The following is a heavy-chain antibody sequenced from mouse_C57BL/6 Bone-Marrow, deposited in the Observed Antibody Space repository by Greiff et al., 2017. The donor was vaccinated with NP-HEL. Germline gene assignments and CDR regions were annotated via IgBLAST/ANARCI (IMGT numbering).Heavy chain of an antibody. D-gene: IGHD1-1*01. V-gene: IGHV1-69*01. Sequence: QVQLQQPGAELVMPGASVKLSCKASGYTFTSYWMHWLKQRPGQGLEWIGEIDPSDSYTNYNQKFKGKSTLTVDKSSSTAYMQLSSLTSEDSAVYYCARAPITTQNAMDYWGQGTSVTVSS. J-gene: IGHJ4*01. CDR3: ARAPITTQNAMDY. CDR1: GYTFTSYW. CDR2: IDPSDSYT.